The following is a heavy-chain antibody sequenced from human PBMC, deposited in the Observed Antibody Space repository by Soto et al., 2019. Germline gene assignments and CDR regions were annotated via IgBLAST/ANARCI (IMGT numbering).Heavy chain of an antibody. V-gene: IGHV4-30-2*01. J-gene: IGHJ5*02. CDR3: ARADFGVGNNWFDP. D-gene: IGHD3-3*01. CDR2: IYHSGST. Sequence: SETLSLTCAVSGASIGSGGYSWSWIRQPPGKGLEWIGYIYHSGSTYYNPSLKSRVTISLDRSKNQFSLKLSSVTAADTAVYYCARADFGVGNNWFDPWGQGTLVTVSS. CDR1: GASIGSGGYS.